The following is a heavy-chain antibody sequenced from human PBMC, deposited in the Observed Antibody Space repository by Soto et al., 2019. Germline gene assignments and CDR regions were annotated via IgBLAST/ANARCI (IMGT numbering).Heavy chain of an antibody. CDR3: ARLGRTRYCSTSSCYRMDV. Sequence: GEALKISCKGSGYSFTNYWMGCVRLMPEKGLEWVGIIYPRDSDTRYSPSFQGQVTISADNSISTAHVLWRRLKASDTAIHHCARLGRTRYCSTSSCYRMDVCGQGRRVTV. D-gene: IGHD2-2*02. V-gene: IGHV5-51*01. J-gene: IGHJ6*02. CDR2: IYPRDSDT. CDR1: GYSFTNYW.